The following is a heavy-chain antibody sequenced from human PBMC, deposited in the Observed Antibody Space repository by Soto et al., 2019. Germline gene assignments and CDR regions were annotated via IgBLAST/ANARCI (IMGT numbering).Heavy chain of an antibody. CDR1: GGTFSTYA. D-gene: IGHD5-18*01. Sequence: QVRLVQSGAEVKKPESSVQVSCKAPGGTFSTYAISWVRQAPGQGLEWMGGIIPMFGTANYAQRFQDRVTITADESKNTVYMELSSLRSEDTAVYFCASGIQLWLRRINNGYSGWGQGTLVTVSS. CDR2: IIPMFGTA. J-gene: IGHJ4*02. V-gene: IGHV1-69*12. CDR3: ASGIQLWLRRINNGYSG.